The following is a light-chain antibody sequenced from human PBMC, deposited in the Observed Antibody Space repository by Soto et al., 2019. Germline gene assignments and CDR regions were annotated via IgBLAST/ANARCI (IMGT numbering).Light chain of an antibody. CDR3: QQRSNSPLT. J-gene: IGKJ4*01. CDR2: YAS. V-gene: IGKV3-11*01. CDR1: KSVSIY. Sequence: DIVLTQSPGTLSLSPGERTTLSCRASKSVSIYLAWFQQKPGQAPRLLIYYASNRAFGVPARFSGSGSVTDFTLTISSLEPEDFAVYYCQQRSNSPLTFGGGTKVDIK.